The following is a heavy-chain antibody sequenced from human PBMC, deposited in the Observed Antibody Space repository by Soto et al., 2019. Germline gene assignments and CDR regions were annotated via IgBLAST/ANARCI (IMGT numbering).Heavy chain of an antibody. J-gene: IGHJ4*02. CDR2: ISYDGSNK. V-gene: IGHV3-30*03. CDR1: GFTFSIYG. Sequence: GGSLRLSCAASGFTFSIYGMHWVRHAPGKGLEWVAVISYDGSNKYYADSVKGRFTISRDNSKNTLYLQMNSLRAEDTAVYYCARESGTHIVVVTAIGSTTFDYWGQGTLVTISS. D-gene: IGHD2-21*02. CDR3: ARESGTHIVVVTAIGSTTFDY.